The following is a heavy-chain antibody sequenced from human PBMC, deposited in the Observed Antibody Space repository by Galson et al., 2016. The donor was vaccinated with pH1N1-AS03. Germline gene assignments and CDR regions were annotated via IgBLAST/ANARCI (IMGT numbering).Heavy chain of an antibody. CDR2: ISWNSGSK. V-gene: IGHV3-9*01. Sequence: SLRLSCAASGFTFDDYAMNWVRQAPGKGLEWVSGISWNSGSKAYSDSVKGRFTISRDNAKNSLYLQMHILRPEDTALYYCVKGFDKYTFGYGTFFDYWGQGTLVTGS. CDR3: VKGFDKYTFGYGTFFDY. D-gene: IGHD5-18*01. CDR1: GFTFDDYA. J-gene: IGHJ4*02.